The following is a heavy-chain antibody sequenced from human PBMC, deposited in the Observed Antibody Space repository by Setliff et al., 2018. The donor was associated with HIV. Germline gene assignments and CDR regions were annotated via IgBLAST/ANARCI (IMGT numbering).Heavy chain of an antibody. J-gene: IGHJ3*02. CDR1: GGSISTSY. Sequence: SLTCTVSGGSISTSYWNWIRQPPGKGLEWIAYIYISGTTNYNPSLKSRVTISLDTSRNQFSLKLGSVTAADTAMYYCAREHCSGGSCNGFDIWGQGTMGTVSS. CDR2: IYISGTT. V-gene: IGHV4-4*09. D-gene: IGHD2-15*01. CDR3: AREHCSGGSCNGFDI.